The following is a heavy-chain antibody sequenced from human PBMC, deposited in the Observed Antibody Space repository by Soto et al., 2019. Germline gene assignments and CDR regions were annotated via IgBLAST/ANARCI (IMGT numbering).Heavy chain of an antibody. D-gene: IGHD3-10*01. CDR2: IYDSGST. J-gene: IGHJ5*02. CDR1: GGSISSGDYY. V-gene: IGHV4-30-4*01. CDR3: ARGYYGSGSYHNVNNWFDP. Sequence: SETLSLTCTVSGGSISSGDYYWTWIRQPPGKGLEWIGYIYDSGSTYYNPSLKSRVTISLDTSMNQFSLKLSSVTAADTAVYYCARGYYGSGSYHNVNNWFDPWGQGTLVTRLL.